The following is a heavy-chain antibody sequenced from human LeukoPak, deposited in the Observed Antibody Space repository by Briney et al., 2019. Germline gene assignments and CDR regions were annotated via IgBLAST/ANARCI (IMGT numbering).Heavy chain of an antibody. Sequence: ASVKVSCKASGGTFSSYAISWVRQAPGQGLEWMGRIIPILGIANYAQKFQGRVTITADKSTSTAYMELSSLRSEDTAVYYCATLIVGATMYGQSRGDYWGQGTLVTVSS. D-gene: IGHD1-26*01. CDR3: ATLIVGATMYGQSRGDY. CDR1: GGTFSSYA. V-gene: IGHV1-69*04. CDR2: IIPILGIA. J-gene: IGHJ4*02.